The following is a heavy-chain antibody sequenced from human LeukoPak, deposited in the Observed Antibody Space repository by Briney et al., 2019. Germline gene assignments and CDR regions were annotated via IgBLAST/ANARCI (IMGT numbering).Heavy chain of an antibody. D-gene: IGHD2-2*01. CDR2: ISSSSSYI. J-gene: IGHJ5*02. CDR3: ARGRYCSSTSCMTNWFDP. V-gene: IGHV3-21*01. Sequence: PGGSLRLSCAASGFTFSSYSMNWVRQAPGKGLEWVSSISSSSSYIYYADSVKGRFTISRDNAKNTLYLQMNSLRAEDTAVYYCARGRYCSSTSCMTNWFDPWGQGTLVTVSS. CDR1: GFTFSSYS.